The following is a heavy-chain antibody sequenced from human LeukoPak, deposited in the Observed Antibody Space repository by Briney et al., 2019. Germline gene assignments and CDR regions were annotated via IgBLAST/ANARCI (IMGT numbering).Heavy chain of an antibody. CDR2: INHSGST. J-gene: IGHJ6*03. CDR3: ATLPHNYYYYYYMDV. CDR1: GGSFSGYY. Sequence: SETLSLTCAVYGGSFSGYYWSWIRQPPGKGLEWIGEINHSGSTNYNPSLKSRVTISVDTSKNQFSLNLSSVTAADTAVYYCATLPHNYYYYYYMDVWGKGTTVTVSS. D-gene: IGHD1-26*01. V-gene: IGHV4-34*01.